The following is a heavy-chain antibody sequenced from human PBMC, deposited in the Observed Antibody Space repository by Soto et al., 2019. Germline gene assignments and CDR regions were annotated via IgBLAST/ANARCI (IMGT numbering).Heavy chain of an antibody. Sequence: GGSLRLSCVGSGFTFTDYSVNWVRQAPGKGLEWLSFITVSTTTIYYADSVKGRFTISRDNAKNSVYLQMNSLRDEDTAVYYCARDGRRGYDMDVWGQGTTVTVSS. CDR2: ITVSTTTI. J-gene: IGHJ6*02. V-gene: IGHV3-48*02. CDR1: GFTFTDYS. CDR3: ARDGRRGYDMDV.